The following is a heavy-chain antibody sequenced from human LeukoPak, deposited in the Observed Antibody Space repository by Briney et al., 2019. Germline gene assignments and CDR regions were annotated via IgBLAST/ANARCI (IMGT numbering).Heavy chain of an antibody. V-gene: IGHV3-23*01. CDR3: AKDHYDILTGYYRHYYYYGMDV. CDR1: GFTFSSYA. Sequence: QSGGSLRLSCAASGFTFSSYAMSWVRQAPGKGLEWVSAISGSGGSTYYADSVKGRFTISRDNSKNTLYLQMNSLRAEDTAVYYCAKDHYDILTGYYRHYYYYGMDVWGQGTTVTVSS. D-gene: IGHD3-9*01. CDR2: ISGSGGST. J-gene: IGHJ6*02.